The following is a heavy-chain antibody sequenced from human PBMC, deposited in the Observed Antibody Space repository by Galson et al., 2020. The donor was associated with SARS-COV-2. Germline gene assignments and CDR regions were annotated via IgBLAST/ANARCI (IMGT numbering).Heavy chain of an antibody. D-gene: IGHD2-2*02. CDR2: IYYSGST. J-gene: IGHJ2*01. Sequence: ASETLSLTCTVSGGSISSGDYYWSWIRQPPGKGLEWIGYIYYSGSTYYNPSLKSRVTISVDTSKNQFSLKLSSVTAADTAVYYCARGCSSTSCYNGYVYGSTHWYFDLWGRGTLVTVSS. CDR3: ARGCSSTSCYNGYVYGSTHWYFDL. V-gene: IGHV4-30-4*01. CDR1: GGSISSGDYY.